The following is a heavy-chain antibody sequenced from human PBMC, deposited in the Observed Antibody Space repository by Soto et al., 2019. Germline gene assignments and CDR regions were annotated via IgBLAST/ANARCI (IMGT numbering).Heavy chain of an antibody. V-gene: IGHV1-69*01. CDR2: IIPMTGTP. CDR1: GGIFSSFS. Sequence: QVQLVQSGAEVKTPGSSVEVSCKASGGIFSSFSITWVRQVPGHGLEWMGGIIPMTGTPNYAEKFQGRLTLTADASTRTAYVVLSSPKSEDTAVYYCARGPIFPGATSWLDPWGQGTVVIVSS. D-gene: IGHD1-1*01. CDR3: ARGPIFPGATSWLDP. J-gene: IGHJ5*02.